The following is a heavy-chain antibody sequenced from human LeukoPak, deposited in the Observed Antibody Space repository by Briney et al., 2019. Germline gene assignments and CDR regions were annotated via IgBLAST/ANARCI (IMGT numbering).Heavy chain of an antibody. CDR1: GYTLTELS. J-gene: IGHJ4*02. CDR2: FDPEDGET. V-gene: IGHV1-24*01. Sequence: GASVKVSCKVSGYTLTELSMHWVRQAPGKGLEWMGGFDPEDGETIYAQKFQGRVTMTEDTSTDTAYMELSSLRSEDTAVYYCAMEEVVDYYDSSGYYDWGQGTLVTVSS. CDR3: AMEEVVDYYDSSGYYD. D-gene: IGHD3-22*01.